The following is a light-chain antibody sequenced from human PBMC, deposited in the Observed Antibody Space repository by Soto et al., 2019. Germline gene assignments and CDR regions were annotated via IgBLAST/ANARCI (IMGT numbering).Light chain of an antibody. J-gene: IGKJ3*01. CDR2: YXS. Sequence: IVLTQSPATLALSSGERATLSXRASLSFSLYFAWYQQQPGXPPRXXXYYXSNRATGIPARFSGSGSGTAFTLTISSLEPEDFAVYYCQQRSNLGGTFGPGTKVDIK. V-gene: IGKV3-11*01. CDR1: LSFSLY. CDR3: QQRSNLGGT.